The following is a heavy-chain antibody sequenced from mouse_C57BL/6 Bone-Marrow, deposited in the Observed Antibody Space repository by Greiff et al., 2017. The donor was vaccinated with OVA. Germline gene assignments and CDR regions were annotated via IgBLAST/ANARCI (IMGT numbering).Heavy chain of an antibody. J-gene: IGHJ4*01. CDR1: GYTFTSYN. D-gene: IGHD4-1*02. Sequence: LQQSGAELVRPGASVKMSCKASGYTFTSYNMHWVKKTPRQGREWIGAIYPGNGDNSYNQKFKGKATLTLYKSSSTAYMQLSSLTSEDSAVYFCARSPTGWAMDYWGQGTSVTVSS. CDR3: ARSPTGWAMDY. CDR2: IYPGNGDN. V-gene: IGHV1-12*01.